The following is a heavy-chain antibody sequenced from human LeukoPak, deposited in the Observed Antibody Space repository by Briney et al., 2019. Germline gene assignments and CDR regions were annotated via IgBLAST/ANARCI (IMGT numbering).Heavy chain of an antibody. CDR2: ISSSSSYI. Sequence: PGGSLRLSCAASGFTFSSYSMNWVRQAPGKGLEWVSSISSSSSYIYYADSVKGRFTISRDNAKNSLYLQMNSLRAEYTAVYYCARDDIAVAAIDYWGQGTLVTVSS. CDR1: GFTFSSYS. J-gene: IGHJ4*02. D-gene: IGHD6-19*01. V-gene: IGHV3-21*01. CDR3: ARDDIAVAAIDY.